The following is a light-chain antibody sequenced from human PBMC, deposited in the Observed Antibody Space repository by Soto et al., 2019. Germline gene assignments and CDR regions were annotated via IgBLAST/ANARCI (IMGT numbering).Light chain of an antibody. J-gene: IGKJ1*01. CDR1: QSVSSN. CDR2: GAS. Sequence: EIVMTQSPATLSVSPGERATLSCRASQSVSSNVAWYQQKPGQAPRPLIYGASTRATGIPARFSGSGSGTEFTLTISSLQSEDFAVYYCQQYNNWPPWTFGQGTKVDI. CDR3: QQYNNWPPWT. V-gene: IGKV3-15*01.